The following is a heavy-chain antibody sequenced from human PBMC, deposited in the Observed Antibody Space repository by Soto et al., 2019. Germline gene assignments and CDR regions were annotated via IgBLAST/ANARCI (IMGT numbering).Heavy chain of an antibody. CDR1: GGSISSSNW. D-gene: IGHD6-13*01. Sequence: TSETLSLTCTVSGGSISSSNWWSWVRQPPGKGLEWIGEIYHSGSTNYNPSLKSRVTISVDKSKNQFSLKLSSVTAADTAVYYCASGADSSSWYYYYYGMDVWGQGTTVTVSS. CDR2: IYHSGST. CDR3: ASGADSSSWYYYYYGMDV. J-gene: IGHJ6*02. V-gene: IGHV4-4*02.